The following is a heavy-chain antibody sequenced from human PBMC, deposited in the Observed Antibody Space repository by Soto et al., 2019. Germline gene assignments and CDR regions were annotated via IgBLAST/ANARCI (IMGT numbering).Heavy chain of an antibody. Sequence: LSLTCTVSGGSISSYYWSWIRQPPGKGLEWIGYIYYSGSTNYNPSLKSRVTISVDTSKNQFSLKLSSVTAADTAVYYCARGVQRNYYYVMDVWGQGTTVTVSS. D-gene: IGHD6-6*01. V-gene: IGHV4-59*01. CDR2: IYYSGST. J-gene: IGHJ6*02. CDR1: GGSISSYY. CDR3: ARGVQRNYYYVMDV.